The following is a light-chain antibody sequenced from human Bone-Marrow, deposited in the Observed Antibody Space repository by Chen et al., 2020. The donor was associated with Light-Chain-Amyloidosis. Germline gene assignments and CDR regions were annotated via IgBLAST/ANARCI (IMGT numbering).Light chain of an antibody. Sequence: QSALTQPASLSGSPGPSITISCTGTSSDVGGDNHVPWYQQHPDKAPKLMIYEVTNRPSWVPDRFSGSKSDNTASLTISGLQTEDEADYFCSSYTITNTLGFGSGTRDTVL. CDR2: EVT. V-gene: IGLV2-14*01. CDR1: SSDVGGDNH. J-gene: IGLJ1*01. CDR3: SSYTITNTLG.